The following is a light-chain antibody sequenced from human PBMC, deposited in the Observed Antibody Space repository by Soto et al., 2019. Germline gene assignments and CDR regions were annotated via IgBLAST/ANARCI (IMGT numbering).Light chain of an antibody. Sequence: QLVLTQPPSVSGAPGQRVTISCTGSSSNIGEDYGVHWYQQLPGRAPKLLIYDNNNRPPGVPDRFSGSKSDTSASLAITGLRAEDEAEYYCQSYDTSLRDWNWVFGGGTKLTVL. CDR2: DNN. J-gene: IGLJ3*02. CDR3: QSYDTSLRDWNWV. CDR1: SSNIGEDYG. V-gene: IGLV1-40*01.